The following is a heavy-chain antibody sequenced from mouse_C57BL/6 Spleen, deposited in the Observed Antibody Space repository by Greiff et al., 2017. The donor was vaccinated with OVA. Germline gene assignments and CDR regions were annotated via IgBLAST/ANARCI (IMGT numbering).Heavy chain of an antibody. J-gene: IGHJ1*03. D-gene: IGHD1-1*01. Sequence: VQLQQSGAELARPGASVKLSCKASGYTFTRYGISWVKQRTGQGLEWIGEIYPRSGNTYYNEKFKGKATLTADKSSSTAYMELRSLTSEDSAGYFCARSSSYGYFDVWGTGTTVTVSS. CDR3: ARSSSYGYFDV. CDR2: IYPRSGNT. V-gene: IGHV1-81*01. CDR1: GYTFTRYG.